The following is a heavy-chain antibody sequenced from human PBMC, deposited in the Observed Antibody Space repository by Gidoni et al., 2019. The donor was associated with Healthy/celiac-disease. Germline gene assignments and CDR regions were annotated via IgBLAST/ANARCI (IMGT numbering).Heavy chain of an antibody. CDR2: IYPGDYDT. CDR1: GYSFTSYW. D-gene: IGHD3-16*01. Sequence: EVQLVQSGAEVKKPGESLKISCKGSGYSFTSYWIGWVPQMPGKDLEWVGSIYPGDYDTRDSPSFQGQVTISADKSISTAYLQWSSLKASDTAMYYCARQGTLTGEADYWGQGTLVTVSS. CDR3: ARQGTLTGEADY. J-gene: IGHJ4*02. V-gene: IGHV5-51*01.